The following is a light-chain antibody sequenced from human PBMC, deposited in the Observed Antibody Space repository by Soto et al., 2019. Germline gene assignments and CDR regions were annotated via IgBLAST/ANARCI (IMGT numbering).Light chain of an antibody. CDR2: SNN. CDR1: SSSIGSNS. V-gene: IGLV1-47*02. Sequence: QSVLTQPPSASGTPGQRVTISCSGSSSSIGSNSVYWYQHLPGTAPQLLIYSNNQRPSGVPDRFSGSKSGTSASLAISGLRSEDEADYYCATWDGSLSGYVFGTGTKLTVL. J-gene: IGLJ1*01. CDR3: ATWDGSLSGYV.